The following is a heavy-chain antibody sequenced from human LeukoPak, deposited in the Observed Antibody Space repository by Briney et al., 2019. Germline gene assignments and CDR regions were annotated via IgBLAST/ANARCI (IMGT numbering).Heavy chain of an antibody. CDR2: INHSGST. D-gene: IGHD3-10*01. Sequence: SETLSLTCAVYGGSFSGYYWSWLRQPPGKGLEWIGEINHSGSTNYNPSLKSRVTISVDTSKNQFSLKLSSVTAADTAVYYCARDPRNYRYYGSGSYDLWGQGTLVTVSS. J-gene: IGHJ4*02. V-gene: IGHV4-34*01. CDR1: GGSFSGYY. CDR3: ARDPRNYRYYGSGSYDL.